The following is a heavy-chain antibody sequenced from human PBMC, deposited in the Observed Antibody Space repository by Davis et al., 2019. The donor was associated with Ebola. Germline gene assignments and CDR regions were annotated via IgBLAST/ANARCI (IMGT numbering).Heavy chain of an antibody. D-gene: IGHD5-24*01. CDR3: ARAPAGRWRWPATACDY. V-gene: IGHV3-74*01. J-gene: IGHJ4*02. CDR1: GFTFNNYA. Sequence: GESLKISCAASGFTFNNYAMSWVRQAPGKGLLLVSRINSDGRVTNYADSVKGRFTISRDNAKNTLYLQLNSLRPEDTALYYCARAPAGRWRWPATACDYWGQGTLVTVSS. CDR2: INSDGRVT.